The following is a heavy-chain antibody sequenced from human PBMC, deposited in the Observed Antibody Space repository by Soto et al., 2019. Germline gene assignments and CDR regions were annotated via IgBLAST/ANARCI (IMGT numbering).Heavy chain of an antibody. V-gene: IGHV1-69*02. J-gene: IGHJ3*02. CDR3: ASYGGVTMVRGVITSGAFDI. CDR1: GGTFSSYT. D-gene: IGHD3-10*01. CDR2: IIPILGIA. Sequence: GASVKVSCKASGGTFSSYTISWVRQAPGQGLEWMGRIIPILGIANYAQKFQGRVTITADKSTSTAYMELSSLRSEDTAVYYCASYGGVTMVRGVITSGAFDIWGQGTMVTVSS.